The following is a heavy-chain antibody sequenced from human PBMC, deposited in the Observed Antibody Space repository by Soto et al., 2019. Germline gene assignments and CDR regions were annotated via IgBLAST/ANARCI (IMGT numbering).Heavy chain of an antibody. CDR1: GGSISRCGYY. D-gene: IGHD2-8*01. CDR3: AREMGNVEMQTYYYYYYGMDV. CDR2: IYYSGST. J-gene: IGHJ6*02. Sequence: TLSLTCTVSGGSISRCGYYWSWIRQHPGKGLEWIGYIYYSGSTYYNPSLKSRVTISVDTSKNQFSLKLSSVTAADTAVYYCAREMGNVEMQTYYYYYYGMDVWGQGTTVTVSS. V-gene: IGHV4-31*03.